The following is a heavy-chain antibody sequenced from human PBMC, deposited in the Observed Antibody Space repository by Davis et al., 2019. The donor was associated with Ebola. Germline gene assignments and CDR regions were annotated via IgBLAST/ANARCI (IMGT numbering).Heavy chain of an antibody. D-gene: IGHD3-10*01. CDR1: GGSISSSSYY. V-gene: IGHV4-61*05. Sequence: SETLSLTCTVSGGSISSSSYYWGWIRQPPGKGLDWIGYIYYSGSTNYNPSLKSRVTISVDTSKNQFSLKLSSVTAADTAVYYCARRGRARGMDVWGQGTTVTVSS. J-gene: IGHJ6*02. CDR3: ARRGRARGMDV. CDR2: IYYSGST.